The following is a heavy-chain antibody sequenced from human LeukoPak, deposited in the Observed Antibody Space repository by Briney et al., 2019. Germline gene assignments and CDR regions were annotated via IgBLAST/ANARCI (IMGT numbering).Heavy chain of an antibody. Sequence: GSSVKVSCKASGGTFSSYAISWVRQAPGQGLEWMGGVIPIFGTANYAQKFQGRVTITADKSTSTAYMELSSLRSEDTAVYYCATVSCSGGSCWDFDYWGQGTLVTVSS. V-gene: IGHV1-69*06. D-gene: IGHD2-15*01. CDR1: GGTFSSYA. CDR2: VIPIFGTA. CDR3: ATVSCSGGSCWDFDY. J-gene: IGHJ4*02.